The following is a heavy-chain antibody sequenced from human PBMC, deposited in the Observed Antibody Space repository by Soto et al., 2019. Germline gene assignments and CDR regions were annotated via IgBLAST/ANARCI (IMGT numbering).Heavy chain of an antibody. Sequence: EVQLLASGGGLVQPGGSLRLSCTASRFSFSSFAMNWVRQAPGKGLEWVSAISAGGDSTYYADSVKGRFTISRDNSKNTLYLQMNSLRAEDTAVYYCARDVPPFGEFDWGQGTLVTVSS. CDR3: ARDVPPFGEFD. V-gene: IGHV3-23*01. CDR1: RFSFSSFA. CDR2: ISAGGDST. J-gene: IGHJ4*02. D-gene: IGHD3-10*01.